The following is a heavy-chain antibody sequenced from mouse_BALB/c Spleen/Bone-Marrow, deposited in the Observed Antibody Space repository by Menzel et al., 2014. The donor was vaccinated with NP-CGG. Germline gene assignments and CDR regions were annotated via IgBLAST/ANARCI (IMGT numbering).Heavy chain of an antibody. CDR3: ARPLYYDDGFAY. CDR1: GYSFTDYN. V-gene: IGHV1S135*01. J-gene: IGHJ3*01. D-gene: IGHD2-4*01. CDR2: IDPYIDGT. Sequence: EVQLQQSGPELVKPGASVKVSCKASGYSFTDYNMYWVKQSHGKSLEWIGYIDPYIDGTSYNQKFRGKATLTVDKSSSTAFMHLNSLTSEDSAVYYCARPLYYDDGFAYRGPRTLVTVS.